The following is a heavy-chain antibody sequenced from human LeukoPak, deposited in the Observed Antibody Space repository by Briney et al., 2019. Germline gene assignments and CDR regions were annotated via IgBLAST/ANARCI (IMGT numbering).Heavy chain of an antibody. CDR3: ARGAKYDFWSGYYSSNAFDI. D-gene: IGHD3-3*01. Sequence: PSETLSLTCAVYGGSFSGYYWSWIRQPPGKGLEWIGEINHSGSTNYNPSLKSRVTISVDTSKNQFSLKLSSVTAADTAVYYCARGAKYDFWSGYYSSNAFDIWGQGTMVTVSS. J-gene: IGHJ3*02. V-gene: IGHV4-34*01. CDR1: GGSFSGYY. CDR2: INHSGST.